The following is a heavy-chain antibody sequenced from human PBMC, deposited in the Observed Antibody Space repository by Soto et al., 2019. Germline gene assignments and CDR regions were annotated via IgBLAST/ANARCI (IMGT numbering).Heavy chain of an antibody. J-gene: IGHJ4*02. CDR3: ARSPKLGGPGL. CDR2: ISGSGAST. D-gene: IGHD3-10*01. CDR1: GFTFSTYP. V-gene: IGHV3-23*01. Sequence: EVQLLESGGALVQPGGSLRLSCAASGFTFSTYPMTWVRQAPGKGPEWVSTISGSGASTYYADSVKGRFTISRDNSKHTLSLQMNSLRGEDTAVYYCARSPKLGGPGLWGQGTLVTVAS.